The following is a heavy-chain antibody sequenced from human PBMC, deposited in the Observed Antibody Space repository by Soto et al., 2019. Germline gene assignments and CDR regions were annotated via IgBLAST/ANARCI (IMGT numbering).Heavy chain of an antibody. CDR3: STDGVYYDSSRYYYNFDY. CDR2: IKSKIDGEAT. J-gene: IGHJ4*02. Sequence: GSLRLSCAASGFTFGSAWMSWFSQAPGKGLEWVGHIKSKIDGEATKYAAPVKGRFTISRDDAKNTLYLQMHSLKTADTAVYYCSTDGVYYDSSRYYYNFDYWGQGALVTVSS. CDR1: GFTFGSAW. V-gene: IGHV3-15*01. D-gene: IGHD3-22*01.